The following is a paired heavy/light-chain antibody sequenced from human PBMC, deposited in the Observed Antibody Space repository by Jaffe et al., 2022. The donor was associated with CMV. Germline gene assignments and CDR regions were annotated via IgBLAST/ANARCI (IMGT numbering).Heavy chain of an antibody. CDR1: GGSIRGGDFF. V-gene: IGHV4-31*03. Sequence: QVQLQESGPGLVKPSQTLSLSCSVSGGSIRGGDFFWSWLRQHPGKGLEWLGFIDYSGSAYYNPSLKSRLTISVDTSKNQFSLKLSSVTAADTAVYYCARDGEDTGYERVYYGMDVWGQGTTVIVSS. D-gene: IGHD5-12*01. J-gene: IGHJ6*02. CDR3: ARDGEDTGYERVYYGMDV. CDR2: IDYSGSA.
Light chain of an antibody. J-gene: IGKJ4*01. Sequence: EIVLTQSPATLSLSPGERATLSCRASQSVSSYLAWYQQKPGQAPRLLIYDASNRATGIPARFSGSGSGTDFTLTISSLEPEDFAVYYCQQRGNWPPLLTFGGGTKVEI. CDR2: DAS. CDR1: QSVSSY. CDR3: QQRGNWPPLLT. V-gene: IGKV3-11*01.